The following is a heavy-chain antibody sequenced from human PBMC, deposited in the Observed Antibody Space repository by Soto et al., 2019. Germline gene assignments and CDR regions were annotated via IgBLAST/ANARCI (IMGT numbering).Heavy chain of an antibody. J-gene: IGHJ4*02. V-gene: IGHV3-33*01. CDR3: ARDRYSSGWYDLDY. Sequence: QVQLVESGGGVVQPGRSLRLSCAASGFTFSSYGMHWVRQAPGKGLEWVSVIGYDGSDKNYADSVKGRFTISRDNSKNTLYLQMNSLRAEDTAVYYCARDRYSSGWYDLDYWGQGTLVTVSS. CDR1: GFTFSSYG. D-gene: IGHD6-19*01. CDR2: IGYDGSDK.